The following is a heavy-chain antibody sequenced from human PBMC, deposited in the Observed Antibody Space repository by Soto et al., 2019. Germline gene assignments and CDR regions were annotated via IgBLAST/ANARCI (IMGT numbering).Heavy chain of an antibody. V-gene: IGHV3-23*01. CDR3: AKDRGRTSFGVQRVATIFFDY. CDR1: GFTFSSYA. Sequence: GGSLRLSCAASGFTFSSYAMSWVRQAPGKGLEWVSAISGSGGSTYYADSGKGRFTISRDNSKNTLYLQMNSLRAEDTAVYYCAKDRGRTSFGVQRVATIFFDYWGQGTLVTVSS. J-gene: IGHJ4*02. D-gene: IGHD5-12*01. CDR2: ISGSGGST.